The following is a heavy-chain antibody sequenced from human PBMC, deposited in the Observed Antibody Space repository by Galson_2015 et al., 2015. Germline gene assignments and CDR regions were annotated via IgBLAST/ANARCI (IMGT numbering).Heavy chain of an antibody. V-gene: IGHV5-51*01. CDR1: GYRFPSYW. Sequence: QSGAEVKKPGESLKISFKGSGYRFPSYWIGWVRQMPGKGLEWMGIIYPGDSDTRYSPSFQGQVTISADKSISTAYLQWSSLKASDTAMYYCARRIAVAGTGYYGMDVWGQGTTATVSS. D-gene: IGHD6-19*01. J-gene: IGHJ6*02. CDR2: IYPGDSDT. CDR3: ARRIAVAGTGYYGMDV.